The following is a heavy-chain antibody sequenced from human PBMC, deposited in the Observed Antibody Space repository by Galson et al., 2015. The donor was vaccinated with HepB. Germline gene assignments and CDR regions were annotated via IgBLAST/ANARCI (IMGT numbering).Heavy chain of an antibody. J-gene: IGHJ3*02. CDR3: ARDPLYYDFWSGYRLDAFDI. D-gene: IGHD3-3*01. CDR2: IWYDGSNK. V-gene: IGHV3-33*01. CDR1: GFTFSSYG. Sequence: SLRLSCAASGFTFSSYGMHWVRQAPGKGLEWVAVIWYDGSNKYYADSVKGRFTISRDNSKNTLYLQMNSLRAEDTAVYYCARDPLYYDFWSGYRLDAFDIWGQGTMVTVSS.